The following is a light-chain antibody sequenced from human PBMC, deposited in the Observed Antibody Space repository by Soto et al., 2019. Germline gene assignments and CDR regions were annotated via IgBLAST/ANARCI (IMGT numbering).Light chain of an antibody. CDR2: NNN. Sequence: QSVLTQSPSASETPGQTVTISCSGSSSNIEGNTVNWYQQLPATAPKLLIFNNNQRPSGVPDRFSGSKSGTSASLAISGLHPYDEEDDYCSVWDDGPKSRVVFGGGTKLTVL. J-gene: IGLJ2*01. CDR3: SVWDDGPKSRVV. CDR1: SSNIEGNT. V-gene: IGLV1-44*01.